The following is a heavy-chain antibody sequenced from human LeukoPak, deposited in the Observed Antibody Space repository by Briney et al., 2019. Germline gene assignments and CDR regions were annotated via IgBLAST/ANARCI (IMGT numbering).Heavy chain of an antibody. V-gene: IGHV4-39*07. Sequence: SETLSLTCTVSGASISTIISYWGWIRQTPGKGLEWIGSIYYSGTTYYNPSLESRVTISIDTSKNQFSVKLTSVTAADTAVYYCARDQGAVAGIDPWGQGTLVTVSS. CDR3: ARDQGAVAGIDP. D-gene: IGHD6-19*01. CDR1: GASISTIISY. CDR2: IYYSGTT. J-gene: IGHJ5*02.